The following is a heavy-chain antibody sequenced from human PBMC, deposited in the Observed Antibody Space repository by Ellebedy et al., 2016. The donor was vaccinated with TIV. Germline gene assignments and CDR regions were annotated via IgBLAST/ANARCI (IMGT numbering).Heavy chain of an antibody. CDR1: GFTVSSNY. V-gene: IGHV3-48*02. J-gene: IGHJ6*02. CDR2: ISSTTI. CDR3: ATLGPYGYNSGRNYYYWGMDV. Sequence: GESLKISCAASGFTVSSNYMSWAHQAPGKGLEWISHISSTTIYYADSVKGRFTISRDNVKNSLYLQMNSLRDEDTAVYYCATLGPYGYNSGRNYYYWGMDVWGQGTTVTVSS. D-gene: IGHD5-18*01.